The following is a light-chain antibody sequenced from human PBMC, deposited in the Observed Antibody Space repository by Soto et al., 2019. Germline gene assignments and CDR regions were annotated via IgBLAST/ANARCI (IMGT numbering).Light chain of an antibody. V-gene: IGLV1-44*01. CDR3: AAWDDSLNAVL. CDR1: SSNIGSNA. CDR2: STT. Sequence: QSVLTQPPSASGTPGQRVTISCPGSSSNIGSNAVNLYQQVPGTAPKLLIYSTTQRPSGVPDRFSGSKSGTSASLAISGLQSDDEADYYCAAWDDSLNAVLFGGGTKLTVL. J-gene: IGLJ2*01.